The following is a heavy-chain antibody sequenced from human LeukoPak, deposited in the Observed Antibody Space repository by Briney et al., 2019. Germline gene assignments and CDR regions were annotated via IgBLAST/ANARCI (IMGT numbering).Heavy chain of an antibody. CDR2: IYHSGSGST. D-gene: IGHD3-3*01. CDR3: ARINDFWSGPTVDV. V-gene: IGHV4-30-2*01. CDR1: GGSISSGGHS. J-gene: IGHJ6*02. Sequence: SETLSLTCTVSGGSISSGGHSWSWIRQPPGKGLEWLGYIYHSGSGSTYYNPSLKSRVTISIDKSKNQFSLKLNSVTAADTAVYYCARINDFWSGPTVDVWGQGTTVTVSS.